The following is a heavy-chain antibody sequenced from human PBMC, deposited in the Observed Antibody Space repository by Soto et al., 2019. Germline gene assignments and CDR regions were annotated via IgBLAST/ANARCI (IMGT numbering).Heavy chain of an antibody. CDR1: GFTFSSYA. CDR3: ARDEGDSSGWYSCFDY. CDR2: ISYDGSNK. Sequence: QVQLVESGGGVVQPGRSLRLSCAASGFTFSSYAMHWVRQAPGKGLEWVAVISYDGSNKYYADSVKGRFTISRDNSKNTLYLQMNSRRAEDTAVYYCARDEGDSSGWYSCFDYWGQGTLVTVSS. J-gene: IGHJ4*02. D-gene: IGHD6-19*01. V-gene: IGHV3-30-3*01.